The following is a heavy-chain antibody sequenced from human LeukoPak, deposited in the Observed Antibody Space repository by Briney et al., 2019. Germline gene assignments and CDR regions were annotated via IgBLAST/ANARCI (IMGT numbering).Heavy chain of an antibody. D-gene: IGHD3-16*01. J-gene: IGHJ5*02. CDR1: GFTFSRYG. Sequence: PGTSLTLSCAASGFTFSRYGIHWVRQAPGKGLEWVAVIWHNGRNKYYADSLEGRFTISRDNSKNTLYLQMNSLRAEDTAEYYCAKAPVGDWGVSDAWGQGTLVTVSS. CDR3: AKAPVGDWGVSDA. V-gene: IGHV3-33*06. CDR2: IWHNGRNK.